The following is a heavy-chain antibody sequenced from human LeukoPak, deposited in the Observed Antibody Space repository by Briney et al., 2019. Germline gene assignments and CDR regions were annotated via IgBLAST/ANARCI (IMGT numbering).Heavy chain of an antibody. J-gene: IGHJ4*02. CDR3: AREKQKYSSGWYCLDY. V-gene: IGHV3-33*01. D-gene: IGHD6-19*01. CDR2: IWYDGSNK. CDR1: GFTFSTYG. Sequence: GGSLRLSCAASGFTFSTYGLHWVRQAPGKGLEWVALIWYDGSNKYYADSVKGRFTISRDNSKNTLYLQMNSLRAEDTAVYYCAREKQKYSSGWYCLDYWGQGTLVTVSS.